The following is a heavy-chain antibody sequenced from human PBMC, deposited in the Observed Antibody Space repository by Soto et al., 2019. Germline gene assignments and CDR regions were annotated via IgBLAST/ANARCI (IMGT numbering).Heavy chain of an antibody. CDR3: ARLGTTMTNGDV. D-gene: IGHD4-17*01. J-gene: IGHJ6*02. CDR1: GGSISSGGYS. V-gene: IGHV4-30-2*01. CDR2: IYHSGST. Sequence: PSETLSLTCAVSGGSISSGGYSWSWIRQPPGKGLEWIGYIYHSGSTYYNPPLKSRVTISVDKSKNQFSLKLSSVTAADTAVYYCARLGTTMTNGDVWGQGTTVTVSS.